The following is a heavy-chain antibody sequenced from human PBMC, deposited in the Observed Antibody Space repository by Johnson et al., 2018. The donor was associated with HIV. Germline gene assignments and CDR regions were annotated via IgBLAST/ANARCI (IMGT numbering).Heavy chain of an antibody. J-gene: IGHJ3*02. D-gene: IGHD1-26*01. V-gene: IGHV3-7*01. Sequence: VQLVESGGGLVQPGGSLRLSCAASGFTFITYWVSWVRQAPGKGLEWVANIKQDGSEKYYVGSVKGRFTISRDNAKNSLYLQMNSLRAEDTAVYYCAKGMWGHDAFDIWGQGTMVTVSS. CDR3: AKGMWGHDAFDI. CDR2: IKQDGSEK. CDR1: GFTFITYW.